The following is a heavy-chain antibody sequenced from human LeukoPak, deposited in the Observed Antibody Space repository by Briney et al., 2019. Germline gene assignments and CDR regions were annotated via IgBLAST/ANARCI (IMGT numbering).Heavy chain of an antibody. V-gene: IGHV3-30*03. Sequence: GGSLRLSYAASGFSFSDFDMHWVRQAPGKGLEWLAVVSNDGGKKYYVDSVKGRFTVSRDNSKNTLYLQMNSLRAEDTAVYYCASDWRMVRGLLKGVIDYWGQGTLVTVSS. J-gene: IGHJ4*02. CDR3: ASDWRMVRGLLKGVIDY. CDR2: VSNDGGKK. D-gene: IGHD3-10*01. CDR1: GFSFSDFD.